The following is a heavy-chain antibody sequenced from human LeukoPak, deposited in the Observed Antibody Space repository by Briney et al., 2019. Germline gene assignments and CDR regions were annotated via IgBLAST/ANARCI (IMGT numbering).Heavy chain of an antibody. CDR3: ARRGNWGFFDY. J-gene: IGHJ4*02. D-gene: IGHD7-27*01. CDR1: VGSISSNY. V-gene: IGHV4-4*09. CDR2: INTSGGT. Sequence: SETLSLICTVSVGSISSNYWSWIRQPPGKGLEWIGYINTSGGTNYNPSLKSRVSISLDTSRNQFSLKLTSVPAADTAVYDRARRGNWGFFDYWGQGILVSVSS.